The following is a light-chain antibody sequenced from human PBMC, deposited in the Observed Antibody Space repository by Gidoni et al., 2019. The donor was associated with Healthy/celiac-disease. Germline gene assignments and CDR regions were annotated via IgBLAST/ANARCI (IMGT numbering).Light chain of an antibody. V-gene: IGKV3-20*01. CDR3: QQYGSSLVS. CDR1: QSVSSSY. J-gene: IGKJ2*03. Sequence: DIVLTQSPRTLSLSPGERATPSCRASQSVSSSYLAWYQQKPSQAPRLLIYGASSRATGIPDRFSGSGSGTDFTLTISRLEPEDFAVYYCQQYGSSLVSFGQGTKLEIK. CDR2: GAS.